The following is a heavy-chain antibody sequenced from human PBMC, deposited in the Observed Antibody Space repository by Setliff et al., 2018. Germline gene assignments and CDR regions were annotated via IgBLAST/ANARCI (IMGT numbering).Heavy chain of an antibody. CDR1: GYSISSGYI. J-gene: IGHJ4*02. CDR2: INHSGST. V-gene: IGHV4-38-2*02. Sequence: PSETLSLTCTVSGYSISSGYIWGWIRQPPGKGLEWIGEINHSGSTNYNPSLKSRVTISVDTSKNQFSLKLSSVTAADTAVYYCARVAGAYYFDYWGQGTLVTVSS. CDR3: ARVAGAYYFDY. D-gene: IGHD7-27*01.